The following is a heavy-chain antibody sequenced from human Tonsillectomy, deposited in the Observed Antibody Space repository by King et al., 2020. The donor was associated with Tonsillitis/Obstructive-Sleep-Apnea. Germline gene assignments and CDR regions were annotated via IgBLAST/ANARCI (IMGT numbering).Heavy chain of an antibody. CDR3: AKDSYSSGYYPSNYYYMDV. Sequence: VQLVESGGGLVQPGGSLRLSCAASGFTFSIYAMTWVRQARGKGLEWVSLISGSGGSTYYADSVKGRFTVARDNSKNTLYLQMNSLRAEDTAVYYCAKDSYSSGYYPSNYYYMDVWGKGTTVTVSS. V-gene: IGHV3-23*04. D-gene: IGHD3-22*01. CDR1: GFTFSIYA. CDR2: ISGSGGST. J-gene: IGHJ6*03.